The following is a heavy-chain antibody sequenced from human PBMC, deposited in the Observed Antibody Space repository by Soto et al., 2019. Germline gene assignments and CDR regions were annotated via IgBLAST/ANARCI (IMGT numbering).Heavy chain of an antibody. V-gene: IGHV3-23*01. J-gene: IGHJ5*02. CDR3: AKDFSSGPRLGYCSGGSCPAWFDP. CDR2: ISGSGGST. Sequence: EVQLLESGGGLVQPGGFLRLSCAASGFTFSSYAMSWVRQAPGKGLEWVSAISGSGGSTYYADSVKGRFTISRDNSKNTLYLQMNSLRAEDTAVYYCAKDFSSGPRLGYCSGGSCPAWFDPWGQGTLVTVSS. CDR1: GFTFSSYA. D-gene: IGHD2-15*01.